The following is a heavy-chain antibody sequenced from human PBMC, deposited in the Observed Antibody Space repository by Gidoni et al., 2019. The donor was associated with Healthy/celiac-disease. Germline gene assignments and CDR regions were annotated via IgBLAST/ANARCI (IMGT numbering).Heavy chain of an antibody. D-gene: IGHD6-13*01. J-gene: IGHJ4*02. CDR1: GFPFSSYA. V-gene: IGHV3-30-3*01. CDR3: ARVYSSSLSYFDY. CDR2: ISYDGSNK. Sequence: QVQLVESVGGVVQPGRSLRLSCAASGFPFSSYAMHWVRPAPGTGLEWVAVISYDGSNKYYADSVKGRFTISRDNSKNTLYLQMNSLRAEDTAVYYCARVYSSSLSYFDYWGQGTLVTVSS.